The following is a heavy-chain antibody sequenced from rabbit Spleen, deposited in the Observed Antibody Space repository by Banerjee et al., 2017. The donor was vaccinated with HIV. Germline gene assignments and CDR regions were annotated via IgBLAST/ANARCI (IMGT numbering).Heavy chain of an antibody. CDR2: IYTGDGNT. CDR3: VRDKASTSGDYGPYYFDL. Sequence: QEQLVESGGDLVKPEGSLTLTCKGSGFDFSNRYYMCWVRQAPGKGLEWMGCIYTGDGNTYYASWARGRFTISKTSSTTVTLQMTSLTAADTATYFCVRDKASTSGDYGPYYFDLWGQGTLVTVS. CDR1: GFDFSNRYY. D-gene: IGHD1-1*01. J-gene: IGHJ4*01. V-gene: IGHV1S45*01.